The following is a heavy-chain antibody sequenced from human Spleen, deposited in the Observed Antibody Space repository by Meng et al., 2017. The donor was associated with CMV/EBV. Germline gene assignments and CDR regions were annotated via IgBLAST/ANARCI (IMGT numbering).Heavy chain of an antibody. D-gene: IGHD4-17*01. Sequence: GESLKISCAGSGFVFSDYYMGWIRQAPGKGLEWVSYISSSSVTIHYADSVRGRFTVSRDNAKRSLYLQMNSLRVEDTAIYYCARIDYGDCMDWGQGTLGTVSS. CDR3: ARIDYGDCMD. CDR1: GFVFSDYY. V-gene: IGHV3-11*01. J-gene: IGHJ4*02. CDR2: ISSSSVTI.